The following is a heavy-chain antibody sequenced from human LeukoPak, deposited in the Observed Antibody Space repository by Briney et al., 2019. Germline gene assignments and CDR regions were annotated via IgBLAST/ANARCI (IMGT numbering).Heavy chain of an antibody. CDR2: YYSDGST. CDR1: GGPISSYY. V-gene: IGHV4-4*07. D-gene: IGHD5-12*01. Sequence: PSDTLSLPCTVSGGPISSYYWSWTPQPAGKGLEWIGRYYSDGSTDYNPSLKSRVTMSVDTSKNQFSLKLSSVTAADTAVYYCARVYSGYDLPGSLANYYFDYWGQGTLVTVSS. CDR3: ARVYSGYDLPGSLANYYFDY. J-gene: IGHJ4*02.